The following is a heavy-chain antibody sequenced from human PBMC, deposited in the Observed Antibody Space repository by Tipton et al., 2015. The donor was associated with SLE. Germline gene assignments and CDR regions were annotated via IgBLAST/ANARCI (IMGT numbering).Heavy chain of an antibody. CDR2: ISYDGSNK. D-gene: IGHD2-15*01. J-gene: IGHJ4*02. CDR1: GFTFSSYA. V-gene: IGHV3-30-3*02. CDR3: AKDRGGPNSPLDY. Sequence: SGFTFSSYAMHWVRQAPGKGLEWVAVISYDGSNKYYADSVKGRFTISRDNSKNTLYLQMNSLRAEDTAVYYCAKDRGGPNSPLDYWGQGPLVAVSS.